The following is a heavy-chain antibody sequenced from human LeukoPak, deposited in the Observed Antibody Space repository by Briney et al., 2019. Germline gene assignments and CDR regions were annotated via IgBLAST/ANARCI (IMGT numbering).Heavy chain of an antibody. J-gene: IGHJ3*01. CDR1: GFSFSSAA. Sequence: QPGGSLRLSCAASGFSFSSAAMTWVRQPPGKRLEWVSLIGTIGYSTYYADSVKGRFTISRDNSKNTLSLQMNSLRVEDTAIYYCAKDIQLSTWGLGTMVTVSS. CDR2: IGTIGYST. CDR3: AKDIQLST. V-gene: IGHV3-23*01. D-gene: IGHD5-24*01.